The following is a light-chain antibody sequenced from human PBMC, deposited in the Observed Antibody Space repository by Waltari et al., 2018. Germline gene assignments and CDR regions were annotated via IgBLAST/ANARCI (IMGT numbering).Light chain of an antibody. Sequence: EPVFTQSPVTLSLSPGEGATLSCKPSQSVGSSLAWYQQKPGQAPRLLIYNASSTAAGIPARFSGSGSGTDFTLTISSLGPEDFAVYYCQQRSNWNTFGQGTKLEIK. V-gene: IGKV3-11*01. J-gene: IGKJ2*01. CDR1: QSVGSS. CDR2: NAS. CDR3: QQRSNWNT.